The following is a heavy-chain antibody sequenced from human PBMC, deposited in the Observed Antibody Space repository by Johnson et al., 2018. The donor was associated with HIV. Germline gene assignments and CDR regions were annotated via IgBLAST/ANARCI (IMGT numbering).Heavy chain of an antibody. CDR3: ARDVPPPGARSWFRESPYCDI. J-gene: IGHJ3*02. V-gene: IGHV3-9*01. CDR2: ISWNGGST. Sequence: VQLVESGGDLVQPGGSLRLSCAASGFAFDDYAMHWVRQAPGKGLEWVSGISWNGGSTGYAGSVKGRFTISRDNANNSLYLQMNILRAEDTALYYCARDVPPPGARSWFRESPYCDIWGQGTMVTVSS. CDR1: GFAFDDYA. D-gene: IGHD3-10*01.